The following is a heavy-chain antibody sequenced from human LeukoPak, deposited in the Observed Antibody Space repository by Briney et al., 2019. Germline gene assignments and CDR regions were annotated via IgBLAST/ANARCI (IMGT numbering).Heavy chain of an antibody. CDR3: ARDLLYDSSGYYSPGHWFDP. J-gene: IGHJ5*02. V-gene: IGHV4-31*03. Sequence: PSQTLSLTCTVSGGSISSGGYYWSWIRQHPGKGLEWIGYIYYSGSTYYNPSLKSRVTISVDTSKNQFSLKLSSVTAAGTAVYYCARDLLYDSSGYYSPGHWFDPWGQGTLATVSS. CDR1: GGSISSGGYY. CDR2: IYYSGST. D-gene: IGHD3-22*01.